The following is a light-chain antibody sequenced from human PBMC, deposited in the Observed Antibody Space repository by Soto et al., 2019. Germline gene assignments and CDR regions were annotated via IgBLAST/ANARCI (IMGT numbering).Light chain of an antibody. CDR3: QQYNSYL. Sequence: DIQMTQSPSTLSASVGDRVTITCRATQSINTWLAWYQQKPGKVPKLLIYKASSLESGVPSRFSGSGSGTEFTLTISSLQPDDFATYYCQQYNSYLFGGGTKVDIK. V-gene: IGKV1-5*03. J-gene: IGKJ4*01. CDR1: QSINTW. CDR2: KAS.